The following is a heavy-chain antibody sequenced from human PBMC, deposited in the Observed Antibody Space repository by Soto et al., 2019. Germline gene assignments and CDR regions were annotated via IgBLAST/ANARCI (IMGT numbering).Heavy chain of an antibody. CDR2: INQDGSEK. CDR1: GFTFSSFG. V-gene: IGHV3-7*03. Sequence: PGGSLRLSCAASGFTFSSFGMAWVRQAPGKGLEWVANINQDGSEKYDVDSMKGRSTISRDNAKTSLYLEMNSMRAEDTAVYYCATARELVVVAKTPIHYSGMEAWGKGTTVTV. J-gene: IGHJ6*04. D-gene: IGHD2-15*01. CDR3: ATARELVVVAKTPIHYSGMEA.